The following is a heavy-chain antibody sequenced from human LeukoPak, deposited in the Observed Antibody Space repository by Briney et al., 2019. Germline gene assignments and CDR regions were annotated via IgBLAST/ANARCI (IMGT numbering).Heavy chain of an antibody. CDR3: ARVDFWSGYYRVLGTDY. CDR2: ISSSSSYI. CDR1: GFTFSSYS. Sequence: GGSLRLSCAASGFTFSSYSMNWVRQAPGKGLEWVSSISSSSSYIYYADSVKGRFTIARDNAKNSLYLQMNSLRAEDTAVYYCARVDFWSGYYRVLGTDYWGQGTLVTVSS. D-gene: IGHD3-3*01. J-gene: IGHJ4*02. V-gene: IGHV3-21*01.